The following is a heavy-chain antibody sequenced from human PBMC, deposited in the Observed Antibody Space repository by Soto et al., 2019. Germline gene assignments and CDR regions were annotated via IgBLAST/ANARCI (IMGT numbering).Heavy chain of an antibody. D-gene: IGHD3-9*01. CDR1: GFTFSSYG. J-gene: IGHJ4*02. CDR3: SFDWLLF. CDR2: ISYDGSNK. V-gene: IGHV3-30*03. Sequence: QVQLVESGGGVVQPGRSLRLSCAASGFTFSSYGMHWVRQAPGKGLEWVAVISYDGSNKYYADSVKGRFTISRDNSKNTLYLQMNSLRAEDTAVYYCSFDWLLFWGQGTLVTVSS.